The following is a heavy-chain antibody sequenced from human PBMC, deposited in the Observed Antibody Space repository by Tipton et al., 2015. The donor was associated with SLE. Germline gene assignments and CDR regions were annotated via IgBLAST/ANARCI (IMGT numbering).Heavy chain of an antibody. CDR3: ASPLSGL. J-gene: IGHJ2*01. V-gene: IGHV4-39*07. Sequence: TLSFTCTVSGGSISSSSYYWGWIRQPPGKGLEWIGSIYYSGSTYYNPSLKSRVTISVDTSKNQFSLKLSSVTAADTAVYYCASPLSGLWGRGTLVTVSS. CDR1: GGSISSSSYY. CDR2: IYYSGST. D-gene: IGHD3-10*01.